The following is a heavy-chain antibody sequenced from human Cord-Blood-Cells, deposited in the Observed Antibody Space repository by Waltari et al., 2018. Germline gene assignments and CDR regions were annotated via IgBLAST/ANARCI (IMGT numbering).Heavy chain of an antibody. D-gene: IGHD5-12*01. J-gene: IGHJ2*01. CDR1: GGTFSSYA. CDR3: ARGPEYSGYDYSSGWYWYFDL. Sequence: QVQLVQSGAEVKKPGSSVKVSCKASGGTFSSYAISWVRQAPGQGLEWMGGMHPIRGIANYAQKFQGRVTITADESTSTAYMELSSLRSEDTAVYYCARGPEYSGYDYSSGWYWYFDLWGRGTLVTVSS. V-gene: IGHV1-69*04. CDR2: MHPIRGIA.